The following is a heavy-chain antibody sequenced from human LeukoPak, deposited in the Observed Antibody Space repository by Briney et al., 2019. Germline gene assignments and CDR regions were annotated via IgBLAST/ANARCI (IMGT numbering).Heavy chain of an antibody. V-gene: IGHV3-23*01. Sequence: GGSLPLSCAASGFSFSSYNMSWVRQAPGTGLEWVSAISGSGGFTYYADSVKGRFTISRDNSKNTLFLQMNSLRSEDTAVYYCAREDSGNYYFDFWGQGTLVTVSS. CDR3: AREDSGNYYFDF. CDR1: GFSFSSYN. J-gene: IGHJ4*02. CDR2: ISGSGGFT. D-gene: IGHD1-26*01.